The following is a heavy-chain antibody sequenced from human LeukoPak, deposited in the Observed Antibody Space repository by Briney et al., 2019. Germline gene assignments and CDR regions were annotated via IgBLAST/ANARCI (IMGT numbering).Heavy chain of an antibody. CDR2: IYSSGST. Sequence: SETLSLTCTVSGGSISSSSYYWGWIRQPPGKGLEWIGRIYSSGSTYYNPSLKSRVTISADTSKNQFSLKLSSVTAADTAVYYCARLKLQWLGELSQIDYWGQGTRVTVSS. CDR1: GGSISSSSYY. V-gene: IGHV4-39*07. J-gene: IGHJ4*02. CDR3: ARLKLQWLGELSQIDY. D-gene: IGHD3-10*01.